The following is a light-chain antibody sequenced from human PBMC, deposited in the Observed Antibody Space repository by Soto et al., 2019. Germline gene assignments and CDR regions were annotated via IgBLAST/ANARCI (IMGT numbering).Light chain of an antibody. CDR3: QQYNKWPWT. CDR1: QSISSSD. J-gene: IGKJ1*01. CDR2: AAS. V-gene: IGKV3-20*01. Sequence: EIVLTQSPGTLPLSPGERATLACRASQSISSSDLAWYQHRPGQAPRLLIYAASSRATGIPVRFSSSGSGTDFTLSISRLEPEDFAVYYCQQYNKWPWTFGQGTKVDIK.